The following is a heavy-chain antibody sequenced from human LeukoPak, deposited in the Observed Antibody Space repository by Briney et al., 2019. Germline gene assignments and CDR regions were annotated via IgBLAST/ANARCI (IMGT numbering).Heavy chain of an antibody. CDR3: AKTRPLDSSSWSHGDY. D-gene: IGHD6-13*01. J-gene: IGHJ4*02. V-gene: IGHV3-33*06. Sequence: GGSLRLSCAASGFTFSSYGMHWVRQAPGKGLEWVAVIWYDGSNKYYADSVKGRFTISRDNSKNTLYLQMNSLRAEDTAVYYCAKTRPLDSSSWSHGDYWGQGTLVTVSS. CDR1: GFTFSSYG. CDR2: IWYDGSNK.